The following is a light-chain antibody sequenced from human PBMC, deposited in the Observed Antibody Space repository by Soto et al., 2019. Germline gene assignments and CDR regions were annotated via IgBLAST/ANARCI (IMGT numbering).Light chain of an antibody. CDR2: DVS. CDR3: SSYTSSISYV. J-gene: IGLJ1*01. V-gene: IGLV2-14*03. CDR1: SSDVGGYNY. Sequence: QSVLTQPASVSGSPGQSITISCTGTSSDVGGYNYVSWYQSHPGEAPKLIIYDVSNRPSGVSDRFSGSKSGNTASLTISGLQAEDEADYYCSSYTSSISYVFGTGTQVTVL.